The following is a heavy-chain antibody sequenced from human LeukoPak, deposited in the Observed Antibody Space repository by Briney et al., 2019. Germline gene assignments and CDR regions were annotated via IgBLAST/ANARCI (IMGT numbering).Heavy chain of an antibody. Sequence: GGSLRLSCAASGFTFSSYGMHWVRQAPGKGLEWVAVISYDGSNKYYADSVKGRFTISKDTSRNTLYLQTNSLRAEDTAVYYCARDHKGYSYGYRRGYSDYYYMDVWGKGTTVTVSS. CDR3: ARDHKGYSYGYRRGYSDYYYMDV. V-gene: IGHV3-30*03. D-gene: IGHD5-18*01. CDR1: GFTFSSYG. J-gene: IGHJ6*03. CDR2: ISYDGSNK.